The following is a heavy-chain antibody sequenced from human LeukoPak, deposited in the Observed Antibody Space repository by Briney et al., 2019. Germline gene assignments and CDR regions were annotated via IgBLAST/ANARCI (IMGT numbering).Heavy chain of an antibody. J-gene: IGHJ6*03. CDR1: GGSFTDYY. V-gene: IGHV4-34*01. D-gene: IGHD3-10*01. Sequence: SETLSLTCAVYGGSFTDYYWSWIRQPPGQGLEWIGEINHVGSTNYNPSLESRLTISVDTSKNQFSLKLTSVTAADTAVYFCARLGRWFGQFYMDVWGKGTTATFSS. CDR2: INHVGST. CDR3: ARLGRWFGQFYMDV.